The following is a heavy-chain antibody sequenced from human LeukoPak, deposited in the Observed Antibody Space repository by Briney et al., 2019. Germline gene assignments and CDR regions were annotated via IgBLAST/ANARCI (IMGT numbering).Heavy chain of an antibody. CDR3: ARGGWGVSRNKLGASTVTYYMDV. D-gene: IGHD4-17*01. CDR2: IYYSGST. CDR1: GGSISSSSYY. V-gene: IGHV4-39*07. J-gene: IGHJ6*03. Sequence: SETLSLTCTVSGGSISSSSYYWGWLRQPPGKGLEWIGSIYYSGSTYNHPSLKSRVTISVDTSQNQFSLKLSSVTAADTAVYYCARGGWGVSRNKLGASTVTYYMDVWGKGTTVTVSS.